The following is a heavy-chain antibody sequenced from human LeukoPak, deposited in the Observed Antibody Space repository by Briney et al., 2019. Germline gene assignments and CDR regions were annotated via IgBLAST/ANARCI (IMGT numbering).Heavy chain of an antibody. CDR3: ARRRYMDV. CDR2: VSHSGST. Sequence: GSLRLSCAASGFTFSSYWMHWVRQAPGKGLEWIGEVSHSGSTNYNPSLESRVTISVDTSKNQFSLELSSVTAADTAVYYCARRRYMDVWGKGTTVTISS. V-gene: IGHV4-34*08. J-gene: IGHJ6*03. CDR1: GFTFSSYW.